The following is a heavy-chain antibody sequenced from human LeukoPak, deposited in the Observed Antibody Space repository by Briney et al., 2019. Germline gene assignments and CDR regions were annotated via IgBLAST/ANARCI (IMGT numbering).Heavy chain of an antibody. CDR2: IYYSGST. CDR1: GGSISSYY. J-gene: IGHJ4*02. Sequence: SETLSLTCTVSGGSISSYYWSWIRQPPGKGLEWIGYIYYSGSTNYNPSLKSRVTISVDTSKNQFSLKLSSVTAADTAVYYCARGEAYNIAVAGLDYWGQGTLVTVSS. D-gene: IGHD6-19*01. CDR3: ARGEAYNIAVAGLDY. V-gene: IGHV4-59*01.